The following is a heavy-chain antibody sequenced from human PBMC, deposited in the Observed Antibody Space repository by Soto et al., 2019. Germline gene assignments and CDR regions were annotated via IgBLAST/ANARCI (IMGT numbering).Heavy chain of an antibody. D-gene: IGHD6-6*01. CDR2: ISSNGVGT. Sequence: EVQLVESGGGLAQPGGSLRLSRAASGCTLSGYAMDWVRQAPGKGLEYVSGISSNGVGTYYANSVQGRFTISRDNSKKTVYLQMGSLRPEDMAVYYCARRARPDFYYMDVWGKGTTVTVSS. CDR3: ARRARPDFYYMDV. J-gene: IGHJ6*03. CDR1: GCTLSGYA. V-gene: IGHV3-64*01.